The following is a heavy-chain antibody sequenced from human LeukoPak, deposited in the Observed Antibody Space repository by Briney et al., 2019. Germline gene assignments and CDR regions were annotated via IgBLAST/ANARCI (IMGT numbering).Heavy chain of an antibody. J-gene: IGHJ4*02. D-gene: IGHD4-17*01. V-gene: IGHV3-30*18. CDR1: GFSFSSYG. CDR3: AKDLRPQIPYGESPRGTAPMGH. Sequence: GGSLGLSCAISGFSFSSYGMHWVRQAPGKGLEWVAVISYDGSNKCHADSVKGRFTISRDNSKSSLFLQMNSLRAEDTAVYYCAKDLRPQIPYGESPRGTAPMGHWGQGTLVTVSS. CDR2: ISYDGSNK.